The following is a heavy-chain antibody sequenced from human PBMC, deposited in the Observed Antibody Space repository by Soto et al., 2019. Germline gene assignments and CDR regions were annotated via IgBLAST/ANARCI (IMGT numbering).Heavy chain of an antibody. CDR2: IDTTSRTI. CDR3: ARDGDRGFDMDV. J-gene: IGHJ6*02. CDR1: GFTLTTHN. V-gene: IGHV3-48*02. Sequence: EVQLVESGGGLVQPGGSLRLSCVASGFTLTTHNMDWVRQAPGKGLEWISYIDTTSRTIYYADSVKGRFTVSRDNAKNSVYLQMTSLRDEDTAVYYCARDGDRGFDMDVWGQGTKITVSS.